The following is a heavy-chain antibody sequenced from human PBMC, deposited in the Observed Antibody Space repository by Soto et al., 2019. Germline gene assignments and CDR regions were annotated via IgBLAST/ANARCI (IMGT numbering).Heavy chain of an antibody. CDR1: GDYIHVGGYY. Sequence: SETLSLTCSVSGDYIHVGGYYWTWIRQRPGKGLEWMGYIYYTGKTYYNTSLERRLTMSVYRSKNKFSLRLTSVTAADTAVYFCGRDLTSNANCIDPWGQGTLVTVSS. D-gene: IGHD2-2*01. J-gene: IGHJ5*02. V-gene: IGHV4-30-4*01. CDR3: GRDLTSNANCIDP. CDR2: IYYTGKT.